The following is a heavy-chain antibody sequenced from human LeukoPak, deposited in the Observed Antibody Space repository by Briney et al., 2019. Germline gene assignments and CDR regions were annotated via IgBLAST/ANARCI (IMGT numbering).Heavy chain of an antibody. V-gene: IGHV3-23*01. CDR1: GFTFSSYA. CDR3: ATTMVRGVIASRSTIDY. Sequence: GGSLRLSCAASGFTFSSYAMSWVRQAPGKGLEWVSAISGSGGSTYYADSVKGRFTISRDNSKNTLYLQMNSLRAEDTAVYYCATTMVRGVIASRSTIDYWGQGTLVTVSS. J-gene: IGHJ4*02. D-gene: IGHD3-10*01. CDR2: ISGSGGST.